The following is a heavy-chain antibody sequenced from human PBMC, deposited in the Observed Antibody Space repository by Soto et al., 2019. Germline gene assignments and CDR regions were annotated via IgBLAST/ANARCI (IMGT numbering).Heavy chain of an antibody. CDR3: AKSQYCCYYMYF. J-gene: IGHJ6*03. D-gene: IGHD2-8*02. CDR1: RILFSNYA. CDR2: ITSSGDRT. V-gene: IGHV3-23*01. Sequence: GESLKISCAASRILFSNYAMTWVRQAPGKGQEWVSGITSSGDRTYYADSVKGRFTISRDNSKNTLYLQMDSLRADVTAVYYCAKSQYCCYYMYFWAKGTTVTVSS.